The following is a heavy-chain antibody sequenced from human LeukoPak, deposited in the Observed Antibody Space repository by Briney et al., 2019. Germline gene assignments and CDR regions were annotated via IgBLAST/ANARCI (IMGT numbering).Heavy chain of an antibody. CDR2: IYSGGST. CDR3: ATDVRQQLAYYYYYYMHV. V-gene: IGHV3-66*02. D-gene: IGHD6-13*01. J-gene: IGHJ6*03. CDR1: GFTVSSNY. Sequence: GGSLRLSCAASGFTVSSNYMSWVRQAPGKGLEWVSVIYSGGSTYYADSVKGRFTISRDNSKNTLYLQMNSLRAEDTALYYCATDVRQQLAYYYYYYMHVWSNGTTVTVSS.